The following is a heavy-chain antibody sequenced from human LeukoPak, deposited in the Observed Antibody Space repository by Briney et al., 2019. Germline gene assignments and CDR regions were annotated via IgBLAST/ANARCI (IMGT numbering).Heavy chain of an antibody. CDR1: GGSISSYY. J-gene: IGHJ4*02. CDR3: ARQGVSGWYEDY. D-gene: IGHD6-19*01. CDR2: IYYSGST. Sequence: PSETLSLTCTVSGGSISSYYWSWIRQPPGKGLEWIGYIYYSGSTNYNPSLKSRVTISVDTSKNQFSLKLSSVTAADTAVYYCARQGVSGWYEDYWGQGTLVTVSS. V-gene: IGHV4-59*08.